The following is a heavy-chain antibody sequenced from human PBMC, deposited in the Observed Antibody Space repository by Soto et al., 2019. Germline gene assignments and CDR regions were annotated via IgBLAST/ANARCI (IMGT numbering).Heavy chain of an antibody. J-gene: IGHJ4*02. V-gene: IGHV3-73*02. CDR1: GFTFSGSA. CDR2: IRSKANSYAT. CDR3: TRGPPDPFDY. Sequence: EVQLVESGGGLVQPGGSLKLSCAASGFTFSGSAMHWDRQASGKGLEWVGRIRSKANSYATAYAASVKGRFTISRDDSKNTAYLQMNSLKTEDTAVYYCTRGPPDPFDYWGQGTLVTVSS.